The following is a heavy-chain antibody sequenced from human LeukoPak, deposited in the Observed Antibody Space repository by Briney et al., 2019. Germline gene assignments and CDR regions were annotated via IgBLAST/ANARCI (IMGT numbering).Heavy chain of an antibody. J-gene: IGHJ4*02. Sequence: GGSLRLSCAASGFTFSSYAMHWVRQAPGKGLEWVAVISYDGSNKYYADSVKGRFTISRDNSKNTLYLQMNSLRAEDTAVCYCAREHIVVVAGGFDYWGQGTLVTVSS. CDR3: AREHIVVVAGGFDY. CDR2: ISYDGSNK. CDR1: GFTFSSYA. D-gene: IGHD2-15*01. V-gene: IGHV3-30*04.